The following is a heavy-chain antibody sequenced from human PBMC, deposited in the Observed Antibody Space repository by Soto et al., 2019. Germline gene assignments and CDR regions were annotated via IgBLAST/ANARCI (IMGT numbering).Heavy chain of an antibody. D-gene: IGHD6-13*01. CDR1: GGSFSGYY. V-gene: IGHV4-34*01. CDR2: INHSGST. CDR3: ARGGIAAARHFDY. J-gene: IGHJ4*02. Sequence: SETLSLTCAVSGGSFSGYYWSWIRQPPGKGLEWIGEINHSGSTNYIPSLKSRVTISVDTSKNQFSLKLSSVTAADTAVYYCARGGIAAARHFDYWGQGTLVTVSS.